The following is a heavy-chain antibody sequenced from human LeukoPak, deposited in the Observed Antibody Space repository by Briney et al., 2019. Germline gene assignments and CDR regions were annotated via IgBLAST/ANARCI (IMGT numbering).Heavy chain of an antibody. D-gene: IGHD3-16*01. CDR3: ARGGGRLRNWFDP. J-gene: IGHJ5*02. CDR2: IYPGGSDT. V-gene: IGHV5-51*01. CDR1: GYSFTKYW. Sequence: GESLKISWKGSGYSFTKYWIGWVRQMAGKGLEWMGIIYPGGSDTRYSPSFQGQGTIPANKYISNTVLQWSSLNAWETAMYYCARGGGRLRNWFDPWGQGTLVTVSS.